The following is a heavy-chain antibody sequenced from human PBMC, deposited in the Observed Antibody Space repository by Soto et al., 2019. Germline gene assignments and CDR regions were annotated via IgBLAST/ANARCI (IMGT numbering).Heavy chain of an antibody. V-gene: IGHV3-30*18. CDR3: AKNHPGY. CDR2: ISYDGSNK. J-gene: IGHJ4*02. CDR1: GFTFSSYG. Sequence: HPGGSLRLSCAASGFTFSSYGMHWVRQAPGKGLEWVAVISYDGSNKYYADSVKGRFTISRDNSKNTLYLQMNSLRAEDTAVYYCAKNHPGYWGQGTLVTVS.